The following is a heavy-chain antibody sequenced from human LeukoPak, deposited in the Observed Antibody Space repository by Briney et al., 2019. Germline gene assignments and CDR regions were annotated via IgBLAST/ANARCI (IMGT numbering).Heavy chain of an antibody. Sequence: ASVKVSCKASGYTFTSYDINWVRQATGQGLEWMGWINPNSGNTGYAQKFQGRVTMTRNTSISTAYMELSSLRSEDTAVYYCARGTALDIAVAGSLNDYWGQGTLVTVSS. CDR1: GYTFTSYD. CDR3: ARGTALDIAVAGSLNDY. CDR2: INPNSGNT. D-gene: IGHD6-19*01. J-gene: IGHJ4*02. V-gene: IGHV1-8*01.